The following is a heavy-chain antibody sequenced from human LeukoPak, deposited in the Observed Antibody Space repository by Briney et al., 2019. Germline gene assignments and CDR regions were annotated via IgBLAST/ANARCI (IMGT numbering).Heavy chain of an antibody. Sequence: SETLSLTCTVSGGSISSYYWSWIRQPAGKGLEWIGRIYTSGGTNYNPSLKSRVTMSVDTSKNQFSLKLSSVTAADTAVYYCARRDYDFWSFDPWGQGTLVTVSS. D-gene: IGHD3-3*01. CDR1: GGSISSYY. J-gene: IGHJ5*02. CDR2: IYTSGGT. CDR3: ARRDYDFWSFDP. V-gene: IGHV4-4*07.